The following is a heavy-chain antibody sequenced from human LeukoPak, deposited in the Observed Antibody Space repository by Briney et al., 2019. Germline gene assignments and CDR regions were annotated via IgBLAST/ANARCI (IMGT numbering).Heavy chain of an antibody. CDR2: IYYSGNT. CDR1: GGSISTYY. D-gene: IGHD5-12*01. J-gene: IGHJ4*02. Sequence: PSETLSLTCTVSGGSISTYYWSWLRQPPGKGLEWIGYIYYSGNTNYNPSLKSRVTISVDTSKNQFSLKLSSVTAADTAVYYCASLLHPSGSEWLFDSWGQGTRVTVSS. V-gene: IGHV4-59*01. CDR3: ASLLHPSGSEWLFDS.